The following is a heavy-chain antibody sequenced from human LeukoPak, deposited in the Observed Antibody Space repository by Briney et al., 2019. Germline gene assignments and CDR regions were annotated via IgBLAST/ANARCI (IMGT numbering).Heavy chain of an antibody. V-gene: IGHV3-23*01. CDR3: AKGGMGWFDP. CDR2: ISGSGGST. J-gene: IGHJ5*02. D-gene: IGHD6-25*01. Sequence: GGSLRLSCAASGLTFSSYAVSWVRQAPGKGLEWVSSISGSGGSTYYEDSVRGRFTISRDNSENTVHLQMNSLRADDTAVYYCAKGGMGWFDPWGQGTLVTVSS. CDR1: GLTFSSYA.